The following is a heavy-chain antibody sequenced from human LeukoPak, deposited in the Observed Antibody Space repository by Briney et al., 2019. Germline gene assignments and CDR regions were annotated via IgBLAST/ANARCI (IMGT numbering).Heavy chain of an antibody. D-gene: IGHD3-10*01. Sequence: GESLKISCKGSGYSFTSYWIGWVRQMPGKGLEWMGMIYPGDSDTRYSPSFQGQVTISADKSISTAYLQWSSLKASDTAMYYCARGGSTMVTPYYFDYWGQGTLVTVSS. CDR3: ARGGSTMVTPYYFDY. J-gene: IGHJ4*02. V-gene: IGHV5-51*01. CDR2: IYPGDSDT. CDR1: GYSFTSYW.